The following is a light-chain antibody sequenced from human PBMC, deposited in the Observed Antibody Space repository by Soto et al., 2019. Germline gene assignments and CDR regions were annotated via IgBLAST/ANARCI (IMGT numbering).Light chain of an antibody. CDR1: DNIGTW. J-gene: IGKJ1*01. CDR2: KAS. Sequence: DIHMTQSPSSLSASVIDIVPVTFLASDNIGTWLAWYQQKPGKAPKLLIYKASTLKSGAPSRFGGSGSGTEFTLTISRLQPDDFATYYCQHYNSYSEAFGQGTKVDIK. CDR3: QHYNSYSEA. V-gene: IGKV1-5*03.